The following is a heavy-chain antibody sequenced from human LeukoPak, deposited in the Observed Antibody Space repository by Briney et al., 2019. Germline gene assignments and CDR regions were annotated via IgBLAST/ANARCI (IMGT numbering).Heavy chain of an antibody. V-gene: IGHV3-23*01. Sequence: GGSLRLSCAASRLTFSSYAMSWVRQAPGRGLEWVSAISESGTGTYCAEAVKGRFTISRDNSKNTLSLQMNSLRAEDTAIYYCAKDIAQGYTYGSIEQDYWGQGTLVTVSS. CDR3: AKDIAQGYTYGSIEQDY. J-gene: IGHJ4*02. CDR1: RLTFSSYA. CDR2: ISESGTGT. D-gene: IGHD5-18*01.